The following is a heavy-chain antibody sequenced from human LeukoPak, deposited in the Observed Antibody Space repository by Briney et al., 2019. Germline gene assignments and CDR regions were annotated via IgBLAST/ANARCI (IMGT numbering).Heavy chain of an antibody. D-gene: IGHD3-10*01. CDR1: GYTFTSYY. V-gene: IGHV1-46*01. CDR2: INPSGGST. CDR3: ARDSLRTHYYGSGIPWSLDAFDI. Sequence: ASVMVSCKASGYTFTSYYMHWVRQAPGQGLEWMGIINPSGGSTSYAQKFQGRVTMTRDTSTSTVYMELSSLRSEDTAVYYCARDSLRTHYYGSGIPWSLDAFDIWGQGTMVTVSS. J-gene: IGHJ3*02.